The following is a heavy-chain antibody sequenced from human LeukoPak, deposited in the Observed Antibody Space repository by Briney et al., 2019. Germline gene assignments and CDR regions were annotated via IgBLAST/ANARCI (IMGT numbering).Heavy chain of an antibody. V-gene: IGHV3-23*01. D-gene: IGHD6-19*01. Sequence: PGGSLRLSCAASGFTFSSYAMTWVRQAPGMGLEWVSAMSASGGSTYIADSVKGRITISRDNSNNTLYLQMNSLRVEDTAVYYCAKGSGGGYSSGSAFDYWGQGTLVTVSS. CDR3: AKGSGGGYSSGSAFDY. CDR1: GFTFSSYA. CDR2: MSASGGST. J-gene: IGHJ4*02.